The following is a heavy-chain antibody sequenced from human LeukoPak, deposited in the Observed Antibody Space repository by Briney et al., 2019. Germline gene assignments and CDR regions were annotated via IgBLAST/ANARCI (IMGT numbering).Heavy chain of an antibody. V-gene: IGHV3-11*04. Sequence: PGGSLRLSCAASGFTFSDYYMSWIRQAPGKGLEWVSYISSSGSTVYYADSVKGRFTISRDNAKNSLYLQMNSLRAEDTAVYYCARELIAAAGSSEYFQHWGQGTLVTVSS. J-gene: IGHJ1*01. CDR3: ARELIAAAGSSEYFQH. CDR2: ISSSGSTV. D-gene: IGHD6-13*01. CDR1: GFTFSDYY.